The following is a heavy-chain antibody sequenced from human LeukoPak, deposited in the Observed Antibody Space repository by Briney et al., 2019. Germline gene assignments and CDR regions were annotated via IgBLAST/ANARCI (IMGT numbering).Heavy chain of an antibody. CDR2: INSNGGRI. CDR3: ARDGDCIIGACYYFYH. J-gene: IGHJ1*01. CDR1: GFTFEDYG. Sequence: GGSLRLSCAASGFTFEDYGISWVRQAPGKGLKWAFGINSNGGRIGYADSVKGRFTISRDNAKKSLYLQINSLRAEDTALYYCARDGDCIIGACYYFYHWGQGTLVTVSS. D-gene: IGHD2-8*01. V-gene: IGHV3-20*04.